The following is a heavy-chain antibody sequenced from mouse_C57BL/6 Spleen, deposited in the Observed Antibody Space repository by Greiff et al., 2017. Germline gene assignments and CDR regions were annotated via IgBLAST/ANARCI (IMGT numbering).Heavy chain of an antibody. CDR2: INPSNGGT. CDR1: GYTFTSYW. CDR3: GRFGFITASMDY. V-gene: IGHV1-53*01. D-gene: IGHD1-1*01. Sequence: QVQLQQSGTELVKPGASVKLSCKASGYTFTSYWMHWVKQRPGQGLEWIGNINPSNGGTNYNEKFKSKATLTVDKSSSTAYMQLSRLTSEDSAVYDRGRFGFITASMDYWGQGTSVTVSS. J-gene: IGHJ4*01.